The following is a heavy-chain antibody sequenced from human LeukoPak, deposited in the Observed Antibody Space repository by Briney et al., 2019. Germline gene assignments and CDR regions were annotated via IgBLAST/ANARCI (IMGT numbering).Heavy chain of an antibody. CDR3: ARDRTHRGDYVVDY. J-gene: IGHJ4*02. V-gene: IGHV3-30*03. CDR2: ISYDGSNK. CDR1: GFTFSSYG. Sequence: GRSLRLSCAASGFTFSSYGMHWVRQAPGKGLEWVAVISYDGSNKYYADSVKGRFTISRDNSKNTLYLQMNSLRAEDTAVYYCARDRTHRGDYVVDYWGQGTLVTVSS. D-gene: IGHD4-17*01.